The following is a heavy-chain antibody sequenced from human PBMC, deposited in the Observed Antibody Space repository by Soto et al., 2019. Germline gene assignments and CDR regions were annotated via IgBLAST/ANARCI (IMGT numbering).Heavy chain of an antibody. CDR1: GFTFSSYD. CDR3: ARGTPYESYYYGSGSYYDY. D-gene: IGHD3-10*01. Sequence: GGSLRLSCAASGFTFSSYDMHWVRQATGKGLEWVSAIGTAGDTYYPGSVKGRFTISRENAKNSLYLQMNSLRAGDTAVYYCARGTPYESYYYGSGSYYDYWGQGTLVTVSS. CDR2: IGTAGDT. V-gene: IGHV3-13*01. J-gene: IGHJ4*02.